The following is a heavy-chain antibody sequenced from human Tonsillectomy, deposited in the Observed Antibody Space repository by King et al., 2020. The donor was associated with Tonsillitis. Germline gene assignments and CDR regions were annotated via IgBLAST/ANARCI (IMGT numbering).Heavy chain of an antibody. CDR3: AKWGSGSYYASEAFDI. J-gene: IGHJ3*02. Sequence: VQLVESGGGLVQPGGSLRLSCAASGFTFSDFAMNWIRQAPGKGLEWVSTISDSSDGTKYADSVKGRFTVSRDNFENTLYLQMNSLRSEDSAVYYCAKWGSGSYYASEAFDIWGLGTMVTVSS. CDR2: ISDSSDGT. V-gene: IGHV3-23*04. D-gene: IGHD3-10*01. CDR1: GFTFSDFA.